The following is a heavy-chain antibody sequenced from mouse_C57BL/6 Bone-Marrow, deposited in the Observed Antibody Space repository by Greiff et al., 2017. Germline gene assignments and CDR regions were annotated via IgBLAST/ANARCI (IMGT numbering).Heavy chain of an antibody. CDR3: ARGYYYGSSHFDY. Sequence: QVQLQQSGAELARPGASVKLSCKASGYTFTSYGISWVKQRTGQGLEWIGEICPRSGTTYYNEKFKGKATLTADKSSSTAYMELRSLTSEDSAVYFCARGYYYGSSHFDYWGQGTTLTVSS. D-gene: IGHD1-1*01. V-gene: IGHV1-81*01. CDR1: GYTFTSYG. J-gene: IGHJ2*01. CDR2: ICPRSGTT.